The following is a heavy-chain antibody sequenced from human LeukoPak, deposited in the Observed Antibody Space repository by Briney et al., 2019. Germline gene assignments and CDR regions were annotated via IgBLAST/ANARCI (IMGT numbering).Heavy chain of an antibody. V-gene: IGHV1-8*03. CDR2: MNPNSGNT. CDR3: VRLSQLVRAFDI. D-gene: IGHD6-13*01. J-gene: IGHJ3*02. Sequence: ASVKVSCKASGYTFTSYDINWVRQATGQGLEWMGWMNPNSGNTGYAQKFQGRVTITRNTSISTAYMELSSLRSEDTAVYYCVRLSQLVRAFDIWGQGTMVTVSS. CDR1: GYTFTSYD.